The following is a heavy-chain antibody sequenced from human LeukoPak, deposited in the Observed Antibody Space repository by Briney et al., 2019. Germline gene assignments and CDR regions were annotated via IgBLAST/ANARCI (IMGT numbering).Heavy chain of an antibody. CDR3: ARGSGWYSPMDV. Sequence: PGGSLRLSCAASGFTFSDYYMSWIRQPPGKGLEWIGEINHSGSTNYNPSLKSRVTISVDTSKNQFSLKLSSVTAADTAVYYCARGSGWYSPMDVWGQGTTVTVSS. CDR1: GFTFSDYY. V-gene: IGHV4-34*01. J-gene: IGHJ6*02. D-gene: IGHD6-19*01. CDR2: INHSGST.